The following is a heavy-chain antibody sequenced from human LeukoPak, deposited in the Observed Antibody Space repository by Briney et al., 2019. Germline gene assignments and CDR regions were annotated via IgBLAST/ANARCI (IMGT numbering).Heavy chain of an antibody. CDR2: IYYSGST. V-gene: IGHV4-28*03. CDR1: GYSISSSNW. J-gene: IGHJ5*02. Sequence: KSSETLSLTCAVSGYSISSSNWWGWIRQPPGKGLEWIGYIYYSGSTYYNPSLKSRVTISVDTSKNQFSLKLSAVTAADTAVYYCARARPSSWFDPWGQGTLVTVSS. CDR3: ARARPSSWFDP.